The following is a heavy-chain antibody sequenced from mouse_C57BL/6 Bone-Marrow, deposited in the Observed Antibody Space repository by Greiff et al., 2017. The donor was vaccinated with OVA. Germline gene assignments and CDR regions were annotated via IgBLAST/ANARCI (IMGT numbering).Heavy chain of an antibody. CDR2: ISSGSSTI. D-gene: IGHD4-1*01. CDR3: ARSIKRGRFAD. CDR1: GFTFSDYG. Sequence: EVMLVESGGGLVKPGGSLKLSCAASGFTFSDYGMHWVRQAPEKGLAWVAYISSGSSTIYYAATVKGRFTISRDNAKNTLFLQMTSLRSEDTAMYYCARSIKRGRFADWGQGTLVTVSA. J-gene: IGHJ3*01. V-gene: IGHV5-17*01.